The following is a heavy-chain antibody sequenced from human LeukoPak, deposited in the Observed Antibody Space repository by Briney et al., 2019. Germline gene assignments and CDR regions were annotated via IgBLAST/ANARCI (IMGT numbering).Heavy chain of an antibody. V-gene: IGHV3-21*01. CDR2: ISSSSSYI. Sequence: GGSLRLSCAASGFTFSSYAMSWVRQAPGKGPEWVSSISSSSSYIYYADSVKGRFTISRDNAKNSLYLQMNSLRAEDTAVYYCASVYSYPTTDYWGQGTLVTVSS. CDR1: GFTFSSYA. J-gene: IGHJ4*02. D-gene: IGHD5-18*01. CDR3: ASVYSYPTTDY.